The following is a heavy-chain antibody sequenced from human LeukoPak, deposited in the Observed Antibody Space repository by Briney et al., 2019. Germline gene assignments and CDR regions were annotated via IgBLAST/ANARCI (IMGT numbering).Heavy chain of an antibody. D-gene: IGHD4-23*01. J-gene: IGHJ4*02. CDR3: ARCPRWAHFDY. CDR1: GFTFSSYE. Sequence: GGSLRLSCAASGFTFSSYEMNWVRQAPGKGLEWVSYISSSGSTIYYADSVKGRFTISRDNAKNSLYLQMNSLRAEDTAVYYCARCPRWAHFDYWGQGTLVTVSS. V-gene: IGHV3-48*03. CDR2: ISSSGSTI.